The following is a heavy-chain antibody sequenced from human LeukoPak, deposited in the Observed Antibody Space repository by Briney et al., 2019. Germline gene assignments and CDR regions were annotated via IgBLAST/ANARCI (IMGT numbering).Heavy chain of an antibody. J-gene: IGHJ5*02. CDR3: ARGSYYGSGSYWWFDP. Sequence: ASVKVSCKASGYTFTGYYMHWVRQAPGQGLEWMGWINPNSGGTNYAQKFQGWVTMTRDTSTSTVYMELSSLRSEDTAVYYCARGSYYGSGSYWWFDPWGQGTLVTVSS. V-gene: IGHV1-2*04. CDR2: INPNSGGT. CDR1: GYTFTGYY. D-gene: IGHD3-10*01.